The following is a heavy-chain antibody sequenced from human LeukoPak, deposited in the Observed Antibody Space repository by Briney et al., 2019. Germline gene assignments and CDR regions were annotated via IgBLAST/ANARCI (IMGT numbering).Heavy chain of an antibody. CDR1: GFTFSSYA. CDR2: ISGSGGST. Sequence: PGGSLRLSCAASGFTFSSYAMSWVRQAPGKGLEWVSAISGSGGSTYYADSVKGRFTISRDNSKNTLYLQMNSLRAEDTAVYYCAKDASWYYDSSGYYDYWGQGTLVTVSS. V-gene: IGHV3-23*01. D-gene: IGHD3-22*01. CDR3: AKDASWYYDSSGYYDY. J-gene: IGHJ4*02.